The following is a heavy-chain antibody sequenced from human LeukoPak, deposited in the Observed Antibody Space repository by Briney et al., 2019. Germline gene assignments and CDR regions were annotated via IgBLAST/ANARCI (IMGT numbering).Heavy chain of an antibody. V-gene: IGHV1-2*02. CDR3: ARRFYDEFGP. J-gene: IGHJ5*02. CDR1: GYTFTGYF. D-gene: IGHD2/OR15-2a*01. Sequence: VASVKVSCKASGYTFTGYFMHWVRQAPGQGLEWMGWINPDSGAANYAQKFQGRVTMTRDTSITTAYMGLSSLMSDDTAVYYCARRFYDEFGPWGQGTLVTVSS. CDR2: INPDSGAA.